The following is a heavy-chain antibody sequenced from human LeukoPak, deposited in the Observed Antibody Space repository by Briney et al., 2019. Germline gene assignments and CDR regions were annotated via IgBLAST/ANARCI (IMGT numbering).Heavy chain of an antibody. CDR1: GFTVSSNY. D-gene: IGHD3-22*01. CDR3: AREDYYDSSGYYYED. V-gene: IGHV3-53*01. J-gene: IGHJ4*02. Sequence: PGGSLRLSCAASGFTVSSNYMSWVRQAPGKGLEWVSVIYSGGSTYYADSGKGRFTISRDNSKNTLYLQMNSLRAEDTAVYYCAREDYYDSSGYYYEDWGQGTLVTVSS. CDR2: IYSGGST.